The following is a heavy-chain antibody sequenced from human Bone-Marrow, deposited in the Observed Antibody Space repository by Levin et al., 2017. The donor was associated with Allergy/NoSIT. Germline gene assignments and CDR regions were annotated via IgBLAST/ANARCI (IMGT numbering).Heavy chain of an antibody. V-gene: IGHV4-34*01. CDR3: ARGRYSWSGYYTPDNNWFDP. CDR1: GGSFSDYY. J-gene: IGHJ5*02. Sequence: NPSETLSLTCAVYGGSFSDYYWSWIRQPPGKGLEWIGEINHSGSTNYNPSLKSRVTISVDTSKNQFSLKLSSVTAADTAVYYCARGRYSWSGYYTPDNNWFDPWGQGTLVTVSS. D-gene: IGHD3-3*01. CDR2: INHSGST.